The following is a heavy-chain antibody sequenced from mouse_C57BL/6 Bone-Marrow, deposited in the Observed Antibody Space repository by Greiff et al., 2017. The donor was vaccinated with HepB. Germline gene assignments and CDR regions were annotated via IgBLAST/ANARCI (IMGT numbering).Heavy chain of an antibody. Sequence: EVMLVESGGGLVQPGGSLKLSCAASGFTFSDYYMYWVRQTPEKRLEWVAYISNGGGSTYYPDTVKGRFTISRDNAKNTRFLQMTSLRSEDTAMYYCARKDTTVVAHWYFDVWGTGTTVTVSS. CDR1: GFTFSDYY. CDR2: ISNGGGST. J-gene: IGHJ1*03. D-gene: IGHD1-1*01. V-gene: IGHV5-12*03. CDR3: ARKDTTVVAHWYFDV.